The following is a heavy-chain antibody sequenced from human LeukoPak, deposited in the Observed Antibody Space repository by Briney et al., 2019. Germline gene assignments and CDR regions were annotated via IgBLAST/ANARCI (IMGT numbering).Heavy chain of an antibody. CDR2: ISYDGSNK. V-gene: IGHV3-30*18. D-gene: IGHD3-16*01. J-gene: IGHJ4*02. CDR1: GFTFSSYD. CDR3: AKATAFGGAFPFDY. Sequence: QSGGSLRLSCEASGFTFSSYDMHWVRQAPGKGLEWVAVISYDGSNKYYADSVKGRFTISRDNSKNTLYLQMNSLRAEDTAVYYCAKATAFGGAFPFDYWGQGTLVTVSS.